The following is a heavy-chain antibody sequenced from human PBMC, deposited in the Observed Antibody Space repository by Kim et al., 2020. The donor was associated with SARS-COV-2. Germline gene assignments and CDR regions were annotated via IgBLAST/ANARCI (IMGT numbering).Heavy chain of an antibody. Sequence: SETLSLTCAVYGGSFSGYYWSWIRQPPGKGLEWIGEINHSGSTNYNPSLKSRVTISVDTSKNQFSLKLSSVTAADTAVYYCARAELGIFGVQSGFDYWGQGTLVTVSS. CDR1: GGSFSGYY. CDR3: ARAELGIFGVQSGFDY. V-gene: IGHV4-34*01. J-gene: IGHJ4*02. D-gene: IGHD3-3*01. CDR2: INHSGST.